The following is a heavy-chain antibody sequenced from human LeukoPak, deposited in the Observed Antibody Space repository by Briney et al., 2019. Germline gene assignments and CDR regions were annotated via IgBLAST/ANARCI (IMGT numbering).Heavy chain of an antibody. V-gene: IGHV3-30*18. J-gene: IGHJ4*02. CDR1: GFTFSSYG. CDR3: AKRIGSGRTDRSAPLLFDY. D-gene: IGHD6-19*01. CDR2: ISYDGSNK. Sequence: GRSLRLSCAASGFTFSSYGMHWVRQAPGNGLEWVAVISYDGSNKYYADSVKGRFTISRDNSKNTLYLQMNSLRAEDTAVYYCAKRIGSGRTDRSAPLLFDYWGQGTLVTVSS.